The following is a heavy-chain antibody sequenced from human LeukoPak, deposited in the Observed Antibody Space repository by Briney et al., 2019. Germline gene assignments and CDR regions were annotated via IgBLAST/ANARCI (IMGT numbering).Heavy chain of an antibody. CDR1: GGSIPDYH. Sequence: SETLSLTCTLSGGSIPDYHWIWIRHPAEKGLEWIGRLYTSGSTNYNRPLKSRVSLSVSTSKKEFSLSLSSVTAADTAIYYCAIAGWFGELYGPLDFWGQGTLVTVSS. J-gene: IGHJ4*02. CDR3: AIAGWFGELYGPLDF. D-gene: IGHD3-10*01. V-gene: IGHV4-4*07. CDR2: LYTSGST.